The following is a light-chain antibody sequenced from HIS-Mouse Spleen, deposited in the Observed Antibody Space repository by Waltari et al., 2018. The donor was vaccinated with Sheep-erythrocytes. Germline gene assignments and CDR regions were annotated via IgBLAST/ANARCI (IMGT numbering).Light chain of an antibody. Sequence: QSALTQPPSASGSPGQSVTISCTGTSSAVGGYNYVSWYQQHPGKAPKLLIDEVTKRPAGVPDRFSGSKSGNTASLTVSGRQAEDEADYYCSSYAGSNNWVFGGGTKLTVL. CDR1: SSAVGGYNY. CDR3: SSYAGSNNWV. J-gene: IGLJ3*02. CDR2: EVT. V-gene: IGLV2-8*01.